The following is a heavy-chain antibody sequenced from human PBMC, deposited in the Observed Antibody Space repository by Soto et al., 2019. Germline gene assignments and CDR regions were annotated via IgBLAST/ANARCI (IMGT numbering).Heavy chain of an antibody. V-gene: IGHV1-69*02. CDR2: IIPILGIA. Sequence: QVQLVQSGAEVKKPGASVKVSCKASGGTFSSYTISWVRQAPGQALEWMGRIIPILGIANYAQKFQGRVTITADKSTSTAYMELSSLRSEDTAVYYCARARSTTGTASLAFDIWGQGTMVTVSS. CDR3: ARARSTTGTASLAFDI. D-gene: IGHD1-1*01. CDR1: GGTFSSYT. J-gene: IGHJ3*02.